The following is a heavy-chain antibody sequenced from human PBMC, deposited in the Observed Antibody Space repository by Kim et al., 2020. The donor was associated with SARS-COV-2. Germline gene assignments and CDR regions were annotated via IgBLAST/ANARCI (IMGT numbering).Heavy chain of an antibody. CDR2: ISGSGGST. D-gene: IGHD3-10*01. V-gene: IGHV3-23*01. Sequence: GGSLRLSCAASGFTFSSYAMSWVRQAPGKGLEWVSAISGSGGSTYYADSVKGRFTISRDNSKNTLYLQMNSLRAEDTAVYYCAKDSNLLWFGELFGYFDYWGQGTLVTVSS. J-gene: IGHJ4*02. CDR1: GFTFSSYA. CDR3: AKDSNLLWFGELFGYFDY.